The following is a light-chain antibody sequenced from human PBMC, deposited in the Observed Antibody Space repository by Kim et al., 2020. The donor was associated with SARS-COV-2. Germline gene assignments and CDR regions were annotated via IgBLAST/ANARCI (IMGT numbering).Light chain of an antibody. CDR2: DAS. CDR1: QDISNY. V-gene: IGKV1-33*01. Sequence: DIQMTQSPSYLSASVGDRVTITCQASQDISNYLNWYQQKPGKAPKLLIYDASNLETGVPPRFSGSGSGTDFTFTISSLQPEDIATYYCQQYDNLPITFGQGTRLEIK. J-gene: IGKJ5*01. CDR3: QQYDNLPIT.